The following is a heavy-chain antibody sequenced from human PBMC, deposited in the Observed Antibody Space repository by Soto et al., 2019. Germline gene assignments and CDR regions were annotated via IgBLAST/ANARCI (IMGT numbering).Heavy chain of an antibody. CDR3: VNFGGVMGGYTYGPCDY. D-gene: IGHD5-18*01. CDR2: IAYDGGSE. CDR1: GFTFSIYG. Sequence: QVQLVESGGGVVQPGRSLRLSCAASGFTFSIYGMHWVRQAPGKGLEWVAVIAYDGGSEYFADSVKGRFTISRDNYKNRMYLQMNSLRVEDTAMYYCVNFGGVMGGYTYGPCDYWGQGALVTVS. J-gene: IGHJ4*02. V-gene: IGHV3-30*18.